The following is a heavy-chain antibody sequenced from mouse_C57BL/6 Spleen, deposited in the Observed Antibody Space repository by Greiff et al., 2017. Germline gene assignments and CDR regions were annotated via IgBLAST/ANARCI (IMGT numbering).Heavy chain of an antibody. CDR2: IYPGDGDT. CDR1: GYAFSSYW. D-gene: IGHD2-1*01. Sequence: VKLMESGAELVKPGASVKISCKASGYAFSSYWMNWVKQRPGKGLEWIGQIYPGDGDTNYNGKFKGKATLTADKSSSTAYMQLSSLTSEDSAVYFCARDGNYGDWYFDVWGTGTTVTVSS. CDR3: ARDGNYGDWYFDV. V-gene: IGHV1-80*01. J-gene: IGHJ1*03.